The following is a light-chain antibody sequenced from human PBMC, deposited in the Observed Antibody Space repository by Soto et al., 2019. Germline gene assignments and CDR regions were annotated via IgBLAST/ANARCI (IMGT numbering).Light chain of an antibody. Sequence: DIVMTQSPDSLAVSLGERATINCKSSQSVLYSSNNKNYLAWYQQKPGQPPKLLIYWASTRESGVPDRFSGSGSGTDFTLTIISLPAEDVAVYYCQQYYSAPPYTFGQGTKLEIK. CDR2: WAS. CDR3: QQYYSAPPYT. V-gene: IGKV4-1*01. J-gene: IGKJ2*01. CDR1: QSVLYSSNNKNY.